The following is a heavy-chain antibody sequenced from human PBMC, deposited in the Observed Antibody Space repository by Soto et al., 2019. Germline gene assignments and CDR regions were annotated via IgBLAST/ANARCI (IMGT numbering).Heavy chain of an antibody. Sequence: PGGSLRLSCAASGFTFGNFWMHWVRQAPGKGPERVSRMTSDGRTIQYADSVKGRFTVSRDNAKSTMYLQMNSLRVEDTAVYYCARAEVDYWGPGTLVTVSS. CDR1: GFTFGNFW. CDR2: MTSDGRTI. J-gene: IGHJ4*02. CDR3: ARAEVDY. V-gene: IGHV3-74*03.